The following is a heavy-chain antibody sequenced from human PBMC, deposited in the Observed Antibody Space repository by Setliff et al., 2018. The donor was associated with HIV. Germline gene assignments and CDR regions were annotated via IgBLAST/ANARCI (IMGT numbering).Heavy chain of an antibody. CDR3: ARRGPDYYDSSGLDY. J-gene: IGHJ4*02. D-gene: IGHD3-22*01. Sequence: GESLKISCKGSGYSFTNYWIGWVRQMPGKGLEWMGIIHPGDSNTRYSPSFQGQVTISADKSISTAYLQWSSLKASDTAMYYCARRGPDYYDSSGLDYWGQRILVTVSS. CDR2: IHPGDSNT. V-gene: IGHV5-51*01. CDR1: GYSFTNYW.